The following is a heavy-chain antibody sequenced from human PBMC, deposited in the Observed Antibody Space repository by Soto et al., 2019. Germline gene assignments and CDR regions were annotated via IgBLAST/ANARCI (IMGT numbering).Heavy chain of an antibody. Sequence: PSETLSLTCAVYVGSFSGYYWSWMRQPPGKGLEWIGEINHSGSTNYNPSLKSRVTISVDTSKNQFSLKLSSVTAADTAVYYCARGPRGIVVVPAALHWFDPWGQGTLVTVSS. D-gene: IGHD2-2*02. J-gene: IGHJ5*02. V-gene: IGHV4-34*01. CDR1: VGSFSGYY. CDR2: INHSGST. CDR3: ARGPRGIVVVPAALHWFDP.